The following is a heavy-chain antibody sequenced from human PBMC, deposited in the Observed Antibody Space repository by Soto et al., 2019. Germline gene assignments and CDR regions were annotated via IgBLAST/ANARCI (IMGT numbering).Heavy chain of an antibody. CDR3: VQDGGYVGLLDP. D-gene: IGHD2-2*01. Sequence: SQPLSLTCAISGDSVSINSASWDLIRQSQSRGLAWLGRTYFRSKWYNESADSVKSRITINSDTSRNQFSLQLNSVTPEDTAVYYCVQDGGYVGLLDPWGQGTLVTVSS. V-gene: IGHV6-1*01. CDR2: TYFRSKWYN. J-gene: IGHJ5*02. CDR1: GDSVSINSAS.